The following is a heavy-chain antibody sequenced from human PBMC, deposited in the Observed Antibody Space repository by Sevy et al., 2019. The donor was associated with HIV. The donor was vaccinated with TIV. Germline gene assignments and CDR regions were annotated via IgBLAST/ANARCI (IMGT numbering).Heavy chain of an antibody. CDR3: ARVDANYDKGFDP. J-gene: IGHJ5*02. V-gene: IGHV3-48*03. D-gene: IGHD3-22*01. CDR2: ISSSGTTI. CDR1: GFTFSSYE. Sequence: GSLRLSCEASGFTFSSYEMNWVRQAPGKGLEWVSSISSSGTTIKYADSVKGRFTISRDNAKNSLYMQMNSLRAEDTAVYYCARVDANYDKGFDPWGQGTLVTVSS.